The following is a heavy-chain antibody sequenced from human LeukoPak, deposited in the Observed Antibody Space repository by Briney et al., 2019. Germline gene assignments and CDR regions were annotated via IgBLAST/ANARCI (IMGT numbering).Heavy chain of an antibody. V-gene: IGHV3-21*01. J-gene: IGHJ6*03. Sequence: GGSLRLSCAASGFTFSSYAMNWVRQAPGKGLEWVSAISGSGGYTYYADSVKGRFTISRDNAKNSLYLQMNSLRAEDTAVYYCAKEGYSSSWPAYYYYYMDVWGKGTTVTISS. CDR3: AKEGYSSSWPAYYYYYMDV. CDR1: GFTFSSYA. CDR2: ISGSGGYT. D-gene: IGHD6-13*01.